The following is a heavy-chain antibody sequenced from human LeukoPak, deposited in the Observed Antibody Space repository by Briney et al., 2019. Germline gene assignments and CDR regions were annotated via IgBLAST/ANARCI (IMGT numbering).Heavy chain of an antibody. V-gene: IGHV4-31*03. CDR3: ARAHGSGGDYFDY. CDR1: GGSISSGAYF. CDR2: IYYSGTT. D-gene: IGHD5-12*01. J-gene: IGHJ4*02. Sequence: KPSETLSLTCTVSGGSISSGAYFWSWIRQHPGKGLEWIGFIYYSGTTYYNPSLKSRLTLSKDTSKNHFSLTLSSVTAADTAVYYCARAHGSGGDYFDYWGQGTLVTVSS.